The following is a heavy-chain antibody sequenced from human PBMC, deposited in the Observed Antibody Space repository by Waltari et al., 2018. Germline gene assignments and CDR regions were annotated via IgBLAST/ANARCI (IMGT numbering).Heavy chain of an antibody. V-gene: IGHV5-51*01. CDR2: IYPGDSDT. CDR1: GYSFTSYW. Sequence: EVQLVQSGAEVKKPGESLKISCKGSGYSFTSYWIGWVRQMPGKGLEWMGVIYPGDSDTRYSPSFQGQVTISADKSISTAYLQWSILKASDTAMYYCARDPGLRFLEWLLPDWYFDLWGRGTLVTVSS. D-gene: IGHD3-3*01. J-gene: IGHJ2*01. CDR3: ARDPGLRFLEWLLPDWYFDL.